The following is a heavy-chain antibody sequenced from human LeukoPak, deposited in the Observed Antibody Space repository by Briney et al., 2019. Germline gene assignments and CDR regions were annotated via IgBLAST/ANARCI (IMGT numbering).Heavy chain of an antibody. D-gene: IGHD1-1*01. CDR2: IYYSGST. V-gene: IGHV4-39*01. CDR1: GGSISSSSYY. J-gene: IGHJ4*02. CDR3: AGRVSRERRYYFDY. Sequence: PSETLSLTCTVSGGSISSSSYYWGWIRQPPGKGLEWIGSIYYSGSTYYNPSLKSRVTISVDTSKNQFSLKLSSVTAADTAVYYCAGRVSRERRYYFDYWGQGTLVTVSS.